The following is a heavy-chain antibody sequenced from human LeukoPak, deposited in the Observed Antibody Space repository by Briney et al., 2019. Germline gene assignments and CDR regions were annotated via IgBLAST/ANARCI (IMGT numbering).Heavy chain of an antibody. Sequence: GASVKVSCKASGYTFTSYYMHWVRQAPGQGLEWMGIINPSGGRTSYAQKLQGRVTMTRDTSTSTVYMELSSLRSEDTAVYYCARDRNYYDSSGYYPPSYGMDVWGQGTTVTVSS. J-gene: IGHJ6*02. CDR1: GYTFTSYY. CDR3: ARDRNYYDSSGYYPPSYGMDV. CDR2: INPSGGRT. V-gene: IGHV1-46*01. D-gene: IGHD3-22*01.